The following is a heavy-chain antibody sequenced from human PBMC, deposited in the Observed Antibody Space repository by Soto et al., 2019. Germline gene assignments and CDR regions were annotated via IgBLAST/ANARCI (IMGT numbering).Heavy chain of an antibody. V-gene: IGHV3-30*18. D-gene: IGHD3-10*01. J-gene: IGHJ4*02. Sequence: QVQLVESGGGVVQPGRSLRLSCAASGFTFSSYGMQWVRQAPGKGLEWVAVISYEGRIQYYADSVKGRFTISRDNSKDTLYLQMNSLRAEDTAVYYCAKEGTTMRSYYFDFWGQGTLVTVSS. CDR1: GFTFSSYG. CDR3: AKEGTTMRSYYFDF. CDR2: ISYEGRIQ.